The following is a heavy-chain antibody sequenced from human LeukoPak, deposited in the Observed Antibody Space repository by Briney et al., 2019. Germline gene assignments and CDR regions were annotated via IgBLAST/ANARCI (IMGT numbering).Heavy chain of an antibody. D-gene: IGHD5-24*01. Sequence: SETLSLTCAVYGGSFSGYYWSWIRQPPGKGLEWIGEINHSGSTNYNPSLKSRVTISVDTSKNQFSLKLSSVTAADTAVYYCARGDGMATITGYYYHYMDVWGKGTTVTVS. CDR1: GGSFSGYY. CDR3: ARGDGMATITGYYYHYMDV. V-gene: IGHV4-34*01. CDR2: INHSGST. J-gene: IGHJ6*03.